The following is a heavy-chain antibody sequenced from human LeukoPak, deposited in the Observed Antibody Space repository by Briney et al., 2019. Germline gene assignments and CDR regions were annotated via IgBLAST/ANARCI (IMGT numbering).Heavy chain of an antibody. CDR1: GFTFSSYE. V-gene: IGHV3-48*03. D-gene: IGHD3-16*01. J-gene: IGHJ4*02. Sequence: GGSLRLSCAASGFTFSSYEMNWVRQAPGKGLEWVSSISRSATTIYYADSVRGRFTISRDNARNSVYLQMNSLRVEDTSLYYCARGRGWVDHWGQGTLVTVSS. CDR3: ARGRGWVDH. CDR2: ISRSATTI.